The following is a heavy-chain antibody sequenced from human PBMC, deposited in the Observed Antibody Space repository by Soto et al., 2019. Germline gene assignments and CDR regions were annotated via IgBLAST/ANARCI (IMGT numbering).Heavy chain of an antibody. D-gene: IGHD2-15*01. Sequence: SETLSLTCTVSGGSISSSSYYWGWIRQSPGMELEWIGSFDYSGNTYYSPSLKSRVAISVHTSKNQFSLKLSSVTAADTAVYHCARLYCSGGSCPPFWGQGTLVTVSS. CDR3: ARLYCSGGSCPPF. CDR2: FDYSGNT. V-gene: IGHV4-39*07. CDR1: GGSISSSSYY. J-gene: IGHJ4*02.